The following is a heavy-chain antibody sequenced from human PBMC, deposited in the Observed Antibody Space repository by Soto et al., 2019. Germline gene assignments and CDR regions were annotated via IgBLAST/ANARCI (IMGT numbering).Heavy chain of an antibody. CDR2: ISAYNGNT. V-gene: IGHV1-18*01. CDR1: GYTFTSYG. Sequence: QVHLVQSGAEVNKPGASVKVSCKASGYTFTSYGISWVRQAPGQGLEWMGWISAYNGNTNYTQKLKGRVTMTTDTTTSTAYMELMSLRADVTAVYYCARESPPADYWSQGTLVTVSS. CDR3: ARESPPADY. J-gene: IGHJ4*02.